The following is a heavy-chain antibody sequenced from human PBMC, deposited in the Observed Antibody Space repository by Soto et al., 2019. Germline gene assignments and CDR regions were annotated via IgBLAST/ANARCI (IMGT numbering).Heavy chain of an antibody. J-gene: IGHJ5*02. V-gene: IGHV3-21*01. D-gene: IGHD2-15*01. CDR1: GFTFSSYS. Sequence: GGSLRLSCAASGFTFSSYSMNWVRQAPGKGLEWVSSISSSSSYIYYADSVKGRFTISRDNAKNSLYLQMNSLRAEDTAVYYCARSCSGGSCYRWFDPWGQGTLVTVSS. CDR2: ISSSSSYI. CDR3: ARSCSGGSCYRWFDP.